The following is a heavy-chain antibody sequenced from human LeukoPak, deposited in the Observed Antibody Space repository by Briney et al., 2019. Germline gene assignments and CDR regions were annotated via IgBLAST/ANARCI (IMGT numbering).Heavy chain of an antibody. Sequence: GGSLRLSCAASGFTLSSYWMHWVRRAPGKGLLWVSRNSDGTINYEDSVKGRFTVSRDNAKNTLYLQMTSLRPEDTAVYYCARVDTVNYWGQGTLVTVSS. CDR3: ARVDTVNY. D-gene: IGHD4-17*01. CDR1: GFTLSSYW. J-gene: IGHJ4*02. CDR2: NSDGTIN. V-gene: IGHV3-74*01.